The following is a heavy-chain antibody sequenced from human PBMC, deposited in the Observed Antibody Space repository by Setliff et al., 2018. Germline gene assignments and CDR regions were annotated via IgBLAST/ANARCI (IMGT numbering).Heavy chain of an antibody. CDR2: INVSGGST. CDR3: ARAGDAASGRKGVFEY. CDR1: TNALTDSV. V-gene: IGHV1-46*01. Sequence: ASVKVSCKTSTNALTDSVVSWVRQAPGQGLEWMGIINVSGGSTTYAQNLQGRVTMTRDTSTSTLYMELASLRSEDTAVYYCARAGDAASGRKGVFEYWGQGTAVTVSS. D-gene: IGHD1-26*01. J-gene: IGHJ4*02.